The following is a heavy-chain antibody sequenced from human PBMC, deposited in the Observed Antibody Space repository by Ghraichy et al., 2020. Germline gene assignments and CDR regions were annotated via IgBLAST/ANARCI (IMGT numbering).Heavy chain of an antibody. Sequence: ASVKVSCKASGYTFTSYAMHWVRQAPGQRLEWMGWINAGNGNTKYSQKFQGRVTITRDTSASTAYMELSSLRSEDTAVYYCARGGWYYYDLDYWGQGTLVTVSS. V-gene: IGHV1-3*01. D-gene: IGHD3-22*01. CDR3: ARGGWYYYDLDY. CDR1: GYTFTSYA. J-gene: IGHJ4*02. CDR2: INAGNGNT.